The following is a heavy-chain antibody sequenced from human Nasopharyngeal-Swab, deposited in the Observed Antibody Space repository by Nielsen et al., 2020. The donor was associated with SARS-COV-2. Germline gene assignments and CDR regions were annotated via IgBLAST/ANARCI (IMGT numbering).Heavy chain of an antibody. CDR3: AKGSYSSSWYFGRGGHYYGMDV. CDR1: GFTFDDYA. V-gene: IGHV3-43*02. CDR2: ISGDGGST. Sequence: GESLKISCAASGFTFDDYAMHWVRQAPGKGLEWVSLISGDGGSTYYADSVKGRFTISRDNSKNSLYLQMNSLRTEDTALYYCAKGSYSSSWYFGRGGHYYGMDVWGQGTTVTVSS. J-gene: IGHJ6*02. D-gene: IGHD6-13*01.